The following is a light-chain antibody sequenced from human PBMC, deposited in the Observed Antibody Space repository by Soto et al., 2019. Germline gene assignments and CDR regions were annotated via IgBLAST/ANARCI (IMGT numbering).Light chain of an antibody. CDR3: QQYNTCLSWT. CDR2: GAS. CDR1: QSVSSN. V-gene: IGKV3-15*01. J-gene: IGKJ1*01. Sequence: EIVMTQSPATLSVSPGERATLSCRASQSVSSNLAWYQQKPGQAPRLLIYGASTRATGIPARFSGSGSGTEFTLTISSLQSEDFAVYYCQQYNTCLSWTFGQGTKVEIK.